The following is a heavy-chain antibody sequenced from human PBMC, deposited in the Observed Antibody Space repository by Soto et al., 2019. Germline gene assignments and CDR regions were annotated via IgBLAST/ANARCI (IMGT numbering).Heavy chain of an antibody. CDR1: GGSISSSSYY. V-gene: IGHV4-39*01. D-gene: IGHD3-16*02. CDR3: ARGIVILYYMDV. J-gene: IGHJ6*03. CDR2: IYYSGST. Sequence: QLQLQESGPGLVKPSETLSLTCTVSGGSISSSSYYWGWIRQPPGKGVEWIGSIYYSGSTYYNPSLKSRVTISVDTSKKQFSLKLSSVTAADTAVYYCARGIVILYYMDVWGKGTTVTVSS.